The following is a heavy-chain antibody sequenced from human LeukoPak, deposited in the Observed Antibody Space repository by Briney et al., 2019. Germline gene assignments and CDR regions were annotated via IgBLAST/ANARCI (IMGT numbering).Heavy chain of an antibody. CDR2: IYYSGST. Sequence: SETLSLTCTVSGGSISSSSYYWGWLRQPPGKGLEWIGSIYYSGSTFYNPSLKSRVTISVDTSKNQFSLKLSSVTAADTAMYYCARSEVYSSGSDFDYWGQGTLVTVSS. D-gene: IGHD6-19*01. CDR3: ARSEVYSSGSDFDY. J-gene: IGHJ4*02. V-gene: IGHV4-39*01. CDR1: GGSISSSSYY.